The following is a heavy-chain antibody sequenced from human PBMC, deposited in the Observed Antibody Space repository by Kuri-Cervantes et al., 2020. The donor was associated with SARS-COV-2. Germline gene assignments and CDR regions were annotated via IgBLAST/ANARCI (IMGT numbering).Heavy chain of an antibody. CDR1: GYTFTSYG. CDR3: ARDYIVVVPAANSNFDY. V-gene: IGHV1-18*01. J-gene: IGHJ4*02. Sequence: ASVKVSCKASGYTFTSYGISWVRQAPGQGLEWMGWISAYNGNTDYARKLQGRVTMTTDTSTSTAYMELRSLRSDDTAVYYCARDYIVVVPAANSNFDYWGQGTLVTVSS. CDR2: ISAYNGNT. D-gene: IGHD2-2*01.